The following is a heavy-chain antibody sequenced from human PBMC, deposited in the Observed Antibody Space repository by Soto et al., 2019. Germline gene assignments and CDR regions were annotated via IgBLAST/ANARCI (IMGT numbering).Heavy chain of an antibody. V-gene: IGHV1-69*01. CDR2: IIPIYGTT. CDR3: ARDLGGCSGDSCRYYWLDS. J-gene: IGHJ5*01. CDR1: GGTFSTFA. Sequence: QVQLVQSGAEVKKPGSSVKVSCKTSGGTFSTFAISWVRQAPGQGLEWMGGIIPIYGTTNYAQKFQGRVTITAVESTSTAYMELSSLRAEDTTVYYCARDLGGCSGDSCRYYWLDSWGQGTLVTVS. D-gene: IGHD2-15*01.